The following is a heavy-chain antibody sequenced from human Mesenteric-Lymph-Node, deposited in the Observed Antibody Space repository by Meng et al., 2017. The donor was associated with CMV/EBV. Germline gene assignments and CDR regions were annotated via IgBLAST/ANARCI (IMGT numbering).Heavy chain of an antibody. CDR2: INGAGSFT. Sequence: GESLKISCATSGFAFNHCGMNWVRRAPGKGLEWVSSINGAGSFTAYADSVRGRFIISRDNAKTSLYLEMNNLRPEDTAVYYCARDGVGQAFDIWGQGTMVTVSS. J-gene: IGHJ3*02. CDR1: GFAFNHCG. D-gene: IGHD2-2*01. V-gene: IGHV3-21*04. CDR3: ARDGVGQAFDI.